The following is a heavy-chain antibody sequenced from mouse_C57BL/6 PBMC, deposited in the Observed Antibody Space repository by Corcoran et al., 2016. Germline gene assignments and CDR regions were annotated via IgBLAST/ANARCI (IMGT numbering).Heavy chain of an antibody. CDR1: GYTFTDYY. J-gene: IGHJ2*01. CDR3: ARWGEFYGSNPFDY. Sequence: QVQLKQSGAELVRPGASVKLSCKASGYTFTDYYINWVKQRPGQGLEWIARIYPGSGNTYYNEKFKGKATLTAEKSSSTAYMQLSSPTSEDSAVYFCARWGEFYGSNPFDYWGQGTTLTVSS. D-gene: IGHD1-1*01. CDR2: IYPGSGNT. V-gene: IGHV1-76*01.